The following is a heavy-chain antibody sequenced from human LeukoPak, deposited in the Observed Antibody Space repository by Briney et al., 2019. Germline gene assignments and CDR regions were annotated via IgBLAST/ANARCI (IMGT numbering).Heavy chain of an antibody. J-gene: IGHJ4*02. CDR1: GFTFSDYY. CDR2: ISGSTSYT. V-gene: IGHV3-11*06. D-gene: IGHD6-19*01. Sequence: GGSLRLYCAASGFTFSDYYMSWIRQAPGKGREWLSYISGSTSYTDYADSVKGRFTISRDNAKKALYLQMNSLRAEDTAVYYCARYVAGLKEALDSWGQGTLVTVSS. CDR3: ARYVAGLKEALDS.